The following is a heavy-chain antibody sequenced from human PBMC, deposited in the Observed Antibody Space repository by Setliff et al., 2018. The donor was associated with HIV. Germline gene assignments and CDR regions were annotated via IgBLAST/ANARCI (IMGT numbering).Heavy chain of an antibody. CDR2: ISASTNTI. D-gene: IGHD2-2*01. CDR3: ARAALRYCTSTSCPRVDAFDI. J-gene: IGHJ3*02. CDR1: GFTFNTYS. V-gene: IGHV3-48*01. Sequence: GGSLSLSCAASGFTFNTYSMNWVRQAPGKGLEWVSDISASTNTIYYADSVKGRFTITRDNARNSLYLQMNSVRADDTAVYYCARAALRYCTSTSCPRVDAFDIWGQGTMVTVSS.